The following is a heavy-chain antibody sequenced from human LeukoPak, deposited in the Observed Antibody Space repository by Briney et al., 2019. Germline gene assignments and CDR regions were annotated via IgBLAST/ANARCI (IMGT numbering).Heavy chain of an antibody. D-gene: IGHD3-22*01. CDR2: LYNAGST. CDR3: ASLNGLFDYFAY. Sequence: GGSLRLSCVASGFIVSNNCMSWVRQAPGKGMEWVSVLYNAGSTYYADSVKGRFTISRDNSKNTLYLQMYSLRAEDTAVYYCASLNGLFDYFAYWGQGILVTVYS. J-gene: IGHJ4*02. V-gene: IGHV3-53*01. CDR1: GFIVSNNC.